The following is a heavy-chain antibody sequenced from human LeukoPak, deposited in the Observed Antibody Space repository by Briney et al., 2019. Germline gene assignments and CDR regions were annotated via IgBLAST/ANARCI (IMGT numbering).Heavy chain of an antibody. V-gene: IGHV4-61*02. D-gene: IGHD5-18*01. Sequence: SETLSLTCTVSGGSISSGSYYWSWIRQPAGKGLEWIGRIYTSGSTNYNPSLKSRVTISVDTSKNQFSLKLSSVTAADTAVYYCARVGGQAMKRAFDLWGQGTMVTVSS. CDR1: GGSISSGSYY. CDR3: ARVGGQAMKRAFDL. CDR2: IYTSGST. J-gene: IGHJ3*01.